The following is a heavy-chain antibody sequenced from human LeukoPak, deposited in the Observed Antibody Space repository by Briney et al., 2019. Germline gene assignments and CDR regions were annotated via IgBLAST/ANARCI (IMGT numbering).Heavy chain of an antibody. CDR1: GYSFTTYW. Sequence: PGESLKISCKGSGYSFTTYWISWVRQMPGKGLEWMGRIDPSDSYTNYSPSFQGHVTISADKSFSTAYLQWSSLKASDTAMYYCARLGEERSSINWFDPWGQGTLVTVSS. V-gene: IGHV5-10-1*01. CDR2: IDPSDSYT. D-gene: IGHD6-13*01. CDR3: ARLGEERSSINWFDP. J-gene: IGHJ5*02.